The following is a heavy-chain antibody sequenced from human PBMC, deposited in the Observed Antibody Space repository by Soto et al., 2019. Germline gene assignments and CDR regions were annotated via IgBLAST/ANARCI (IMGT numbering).Heavy chain of an antibody. CDR1: GYSISSGYY. Sequence: SETLSLTCAVSGYSISSGYYWGWIRQTPGKGLEWIASIYHSGSTYYNPSLKSRVTISVDTSKNQFSLKLTSVTAADTAVYYCARGAATVTPGWFDPWGQGIMVTVS. D-gene: IGHD4-17*01. J-gene: IGHJ5*02. V-gene: IGHV4-38-2*01. CDR2: IYHSGST. CDR3: ARGAATVTPGWFDP.